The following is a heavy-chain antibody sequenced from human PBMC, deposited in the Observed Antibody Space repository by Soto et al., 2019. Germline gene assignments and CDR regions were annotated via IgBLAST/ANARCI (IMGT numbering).Heavy chain of an antibody. Sequence: PGGSLRLSCSASGFILGDYALHWVRQAPGKGLEWLAVISFDGNHKYYADSVQGRFTVSRDNSQNTLHLEMNSLRAEDTAVYYCARPYCSRTSCPPCYCYYGLSVWGQGTTVAVSS. CDR2: ISFDGNHK. CDR3: ARPYCSRTSCPPCYCYYGLSV. J-gene: IGHJ6*02. CDR1: GFILGDYA. D-gene: IGHD2-2*01. V-gene: IGHV3-30*17.